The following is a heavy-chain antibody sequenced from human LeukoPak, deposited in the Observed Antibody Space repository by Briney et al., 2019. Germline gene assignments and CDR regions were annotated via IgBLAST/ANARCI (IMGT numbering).Heavy chain of an antibody. J-gene: IGHJ3*02. D-gene: IGHD3-10*01. Sequence: GGSLRLSCAAPGFTFSSYNMNWVRQAPGKGLEWVSSISSSSSYIYYADSVKGRFTISRDNAKNSLYLQMNSLRAEDTAVYYCARDWATSYYGSGAFDMWGQGTMVTVSS. CDR2: ISSSSSYI. CDR3: ARDWATSYYGSGAFDM. CDR1: GFTFSSYN. V-gene: IGHV3-21*01.